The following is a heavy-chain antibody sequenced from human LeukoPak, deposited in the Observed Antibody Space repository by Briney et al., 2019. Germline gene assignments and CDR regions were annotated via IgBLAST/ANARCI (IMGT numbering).Heavy chain of an antibody. J-gene: IGHJ4*02. V-gene: IGHV3-30-3*01. D-gene: IGHD6-13*01. CDR2: KSYDGSNK. CDR1: GFTFSNYA. CDR3: ARGPNAKYSSSRNYFDY. Sequence: GRSLRLSCAASGFTFSNYAMHWVRQAPGKGLEWVAIKSYDGSNKYYADSVKGRFTISRDNSKNTLYLQMNSLRAEDTAVYYCARGPNAKYSSSRNYFDYWGQGTLVTVSS.